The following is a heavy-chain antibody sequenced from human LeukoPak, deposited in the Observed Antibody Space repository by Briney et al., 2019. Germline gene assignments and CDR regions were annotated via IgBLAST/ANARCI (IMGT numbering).Heavy chain of an antibody. V-gene: IGHV3-23*01. D-gene: IGHD3-10*01. Sequence: GGSLRLSCAASGFTFSSYAMSWFRQAPGKGLEWVSAISGSGGSTYYADSVKGRFTISRDNSKNTLYLQMNSLRAEDTAVYYCAKDRKPYGSGSYYDYWGQETLVTVSS. J-gene: IGHJ4*02. CDR3: AKDRKPYGSGSYYDY. CDR1: GFTFSSYA. CDR2: ISGSGGST.